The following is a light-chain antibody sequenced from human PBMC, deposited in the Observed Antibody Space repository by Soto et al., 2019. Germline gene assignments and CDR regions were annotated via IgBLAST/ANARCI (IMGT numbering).Light chain of an antibody. V-gene: IGKV3-15*01. CDR3: QQYSNWPPPYT. CDR2: DAS. J-gene: IGKJ2*01. CDR1: QSVSSY. Sequence: EIVMTQSPATLSVSPGERATLSCRASQSVSSYLAWYQQKPGLPPRLLIYDASTRATGIPDRFSGSGSGTDFTLTISSPPSADFAVYYCQQYSNWPPPYTFGRGTKLEIK.